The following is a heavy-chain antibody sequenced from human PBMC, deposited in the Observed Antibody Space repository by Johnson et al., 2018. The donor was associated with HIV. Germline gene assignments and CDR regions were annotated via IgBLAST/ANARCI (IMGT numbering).Heavy chain of an antibody. D-gene: IGHD3-16*02. Sequence: VQLVESGGGLAQPGGSLRLSCAASGITVSSNYMSWVRQAPGKGLEWVSVIFTVSDVYYADSVKGRFTISRDNSKDTLYLQMNNLTIEDTAVYSCARDFGLGDLSYGTVDAFDFWGPGTLVTVSS. V-gene: IGHV3-66*02. J-gene: IGHJ3*01. CDR3: ARDFGLGDLSYGTVDAFDF. CDR2: IFTVSDV. CDR1: GITVSSNY.